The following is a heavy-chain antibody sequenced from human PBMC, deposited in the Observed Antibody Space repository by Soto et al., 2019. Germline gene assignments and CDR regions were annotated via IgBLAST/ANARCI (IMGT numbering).Heavy chain of an antibody. V-gene: IGHV1-18*01. CDR2: ISAYNGNT. Sequence: ASVKVSCKASGYTFTSYGISWVRQAPLQVLEWMGWISAYNGNTNYAQKLQGRVTMTTDTSTSTAYMELRSLRSDDTAVYYCARDRSGWDYFEDWGQGTMVTVSS. CDR3: ARDRSGWDYFED. D-gene: IGHD6-19*01. CDR1: GYTFTSYG. J-gene: IGHJ4*02.